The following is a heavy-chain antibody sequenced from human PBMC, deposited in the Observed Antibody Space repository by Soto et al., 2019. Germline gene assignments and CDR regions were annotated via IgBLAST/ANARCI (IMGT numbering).Heavy chain of an antibody. CDR1: GFTFSSYA. CDR2: ISYDGSNK. D-gene: IGHD4-17*01. V-gene: IGHV3-30-3*01. J-gene: IGHJ6*02. CDR3: ARGFLVPYDYGDFTPRGRKKYYYYYGMDV. Sequence: GGSLRLSCAASGFTFSSYAMHWVRQAPGKGLEWVAVISYDGSNKYYADSVKGRFTISRDNSKNTLYLQMNSLRAEDTAVYYCARGFLVPYDYGDFTPRGRKKYYYYYGMDVWGQGTTVTVSS.